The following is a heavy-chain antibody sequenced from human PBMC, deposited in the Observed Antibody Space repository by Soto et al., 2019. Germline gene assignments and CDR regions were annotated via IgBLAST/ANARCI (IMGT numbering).Heavy chain of an antibody. D-gene: IGHD2-21*02. Sequence: PGGSLRLSCTASGFTFGDYAMSWFRQAPGKGLEWVGFIRSKAYGGTTEYAASVKGRFTISRDDSKSIAYLQMNSLKTEDTAVYYCTRVLAYCGGDCLYYFDYWGQGTLVTVSS. J-gene: IGHJ4*02. CDR2: IRSKAYGGTT. V-gene: IGHV3-49*03. CDR3: TRVLAYCGGDCLYYFDY. CDR1: GFTFGDYA.